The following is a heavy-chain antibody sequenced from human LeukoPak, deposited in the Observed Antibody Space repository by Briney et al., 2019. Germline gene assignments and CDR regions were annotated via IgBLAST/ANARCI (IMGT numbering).Heavy chain of an antibody. D-gene: IGHD5-12*01. CDR1: GFTFTDSA. V-gene: IGHV3-23*01. Sequence: TGGSLRLSCAASGFTFTDSAMTWVRQPPGKGLEWVSTISSSGGNTIYIDSVKDRFTISRDNSKNTLYLQMNSLRAEDSAIYYCANGGGYAPLDSWGQGTLVTVSS. J-gene: IGHJ4*02. CDR3: ANGGGYAPLDS. CDR2: ISSSGGNT.